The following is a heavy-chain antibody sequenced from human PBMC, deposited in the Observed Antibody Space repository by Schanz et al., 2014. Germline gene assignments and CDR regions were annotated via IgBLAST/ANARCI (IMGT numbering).Heavy chain of an antibody. D-gene: IGHD6-6*01. CDR1: GFTFSSYA. Sequence: EVQLLESGGGLVQPGGSLRLSCAVSGFTFSSYAMSWVRQAPGKGLEWVSTISGGGGGYRPYADSVKGRFTISRDNSINTLSLQMNSLSADDTAVYYCATEGPRGTRHPINYYYAMDNWGQGTKVTV. J-gene: IGHJ6*02. CDR3: ATEGPRGTRHPINYYYAMDN. CDR2: ISGGGGGYR. V-gene: IGHV3-23*01.